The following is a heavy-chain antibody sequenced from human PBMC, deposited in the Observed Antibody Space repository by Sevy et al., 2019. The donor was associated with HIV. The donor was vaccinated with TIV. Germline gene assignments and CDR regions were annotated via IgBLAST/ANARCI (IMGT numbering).Heavy chain of an antibody. CDR1: GFTFSSYA. CDR2: ISGSGGST. J-gene: IGHJ3*02. V-gene: IGHV3-23*01. Sequence: GGSLRLSCAASGFTFSSYAMSWVRQAPGRGLEWVSAISGSGGSTYYADSVKGRFTISRDNSKNTLYLQMNSQRAEDTAVYYGAKEPYDSGGYQRGGGAFDIWGQGTMVTVSS. CDR3: AKEPYDSGGYQRGGGAFDI. D-gene: IGHD3-22*01.